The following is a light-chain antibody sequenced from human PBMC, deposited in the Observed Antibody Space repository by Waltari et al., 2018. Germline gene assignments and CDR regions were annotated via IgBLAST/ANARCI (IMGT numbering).Light chain of an antibody. CDR3: QQYYGTPLWT. J-gene: IGKJ1*01. CDR1: QSVLYSSNNKNY. V-gene: IGKV4-1*01. CDR2: WAS. Sequence: IVMTQSPTSLAVSLGERATIPCKSSQSVLYSSNNKNYLAWYQQKPGQPPKLLIYWASTRESGVPDRFSGSGSGTDFTLTISSLQAEDVAVYYCQQYYGTPLWTFGQGTKVEIK.